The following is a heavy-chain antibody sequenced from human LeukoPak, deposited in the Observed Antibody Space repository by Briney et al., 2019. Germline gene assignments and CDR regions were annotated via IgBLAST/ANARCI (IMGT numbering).Heavy chain of an antibody. CDR3: ARTHLSYDILTGYYPYAFDI. CDR1: DGSISSYY. Sequence: SETLSLTCTVSDGSISSYYWSWIRQPPGKGLEWIGYIYYSGSTYYNPSLKSRVTISVDTSKNQFSLKLSSVTAADTAVYYCARTHLSYDILTGYYPYAFDIWGQGTMVTVSS. V-gene: IGHV4-59*12. CDR2: IYYSGST. D-gene: IGHD3-9*01. J-gene: IGHJ3*02.